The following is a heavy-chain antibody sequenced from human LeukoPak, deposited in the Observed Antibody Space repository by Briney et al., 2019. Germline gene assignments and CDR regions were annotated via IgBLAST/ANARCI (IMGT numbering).Heavy chain of an antibody. V-gene: IGHV4-39*07. CDR2: IFASGTT. D-gene: IGHD1-26*01. CDR1: GGSISSSSYY. J-gene: IGHJ4*02. CDR3: ASSGGSSSFDY. Sequence: SETLSLTCTVSGGSISSSSYYWGWIRQPPGMGLEWIGHIFASGTTGYNPSLKSRVTMSVDTSKNQFSLKVTSVTAADTAVYYCASSGGSSSFDYWGQGTLATVSS.